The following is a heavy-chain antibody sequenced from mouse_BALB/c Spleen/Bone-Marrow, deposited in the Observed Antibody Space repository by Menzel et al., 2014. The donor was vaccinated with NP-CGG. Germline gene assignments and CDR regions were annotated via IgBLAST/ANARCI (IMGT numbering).Heavy chain of an antibody. J-gene: IGHJ2*01. V-gene: IGHV1-80*01. CDR3: ARGGISVDY. CDR1: GYAFSVYW. Sequence: VKLMESGAELVRPGSSVKISCKASGYAFSVYWMNWVKQRPGQGLECIGQIYPGDGDTNYNGKFKGRATLTADKSSNTAYMQLSSLTSEDSAVYFCARGGISVDYWGQGTTLTVSS. CDR2: IYPGDGDT.